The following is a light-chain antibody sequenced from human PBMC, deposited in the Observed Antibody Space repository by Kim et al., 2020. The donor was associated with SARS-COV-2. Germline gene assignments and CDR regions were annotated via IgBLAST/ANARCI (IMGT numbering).Light chain of an antibody. CDR3: QQRSNWPLT. Sequence: EIVLPQSPATLSLSPGERATLSCRASQSVSSFLVWYQQQPGQAPSLLIYDASNRATGIPARFSGSGSGTDFTLTINSLETEDFAVYYCQQRSNWPLTFGGGTKVDIK. V-gene: IGKV3-11*01. CDR1: QSVSSF. J-gene: IGKJ4*01. CDR2: DAS.